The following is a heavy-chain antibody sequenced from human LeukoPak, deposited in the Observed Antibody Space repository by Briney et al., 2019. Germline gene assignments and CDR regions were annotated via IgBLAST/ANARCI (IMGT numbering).Heavy chain of an antibody. D-gene: IGHD3-10*01. CDR3: AKDRTRVRAPFDY. CDR2: ISGSGGST. V-gene: IGHV3-23*01. Sequence: GGSLRLSCAASGFTFSSYAMSWVRQAPGKGLDWVSAISGSGGSTYYADSVKGQCTISRDNSKNTLYLQMNSLRAEDTAVYYCAKDRTRVRAPFDYWGQGTLVTVSS. J-gene: IGHJ4*02. CDR1: GFTFSSYA.